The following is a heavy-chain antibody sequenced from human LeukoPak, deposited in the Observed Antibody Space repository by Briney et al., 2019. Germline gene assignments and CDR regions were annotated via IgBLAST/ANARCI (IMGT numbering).Heavy chain of an antibody. D-gene: IGHD5-24*01. CDR3: ARDYKYAFDN. J-gene: IGHJ4*02. CDR1: GFTFSAYS. V-gene: IGHV3-48*01. Sequence: GGSLRLSCAVSGFTFSAYSMNWVRQAPGKGLEWISYIGISSGNTKYADSVKGRFTISGDKAKNSLYLQMNSLRVEDTAVYYCARDYKYAFDNWGQGTLVTVSS. CDR2: IGISSGNT.